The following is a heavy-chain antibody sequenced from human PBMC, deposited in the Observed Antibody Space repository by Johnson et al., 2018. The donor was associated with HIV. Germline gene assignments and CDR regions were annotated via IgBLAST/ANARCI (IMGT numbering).Heavy chain of an antibody. V-gene: IGHV3-66*01. CDR1: GFTVSSNY. Sequence: VQLVESGGGLVQPGGSLRLSCAASGFTVSSNYMNWVRQAQGKGLEWVSVLYSGGSTYYADFVKDRFIISRDNSKNTLYLKMNSMRAEETAVYYCARDNHYVWGSSDGFDIWGQGTMVIVSS. J-gene: IGHJ3*02. CDR3: ARDNHYVWGSSDGFDI. D-gene: IGHD3-16*01. CDR2: LYSGGST.